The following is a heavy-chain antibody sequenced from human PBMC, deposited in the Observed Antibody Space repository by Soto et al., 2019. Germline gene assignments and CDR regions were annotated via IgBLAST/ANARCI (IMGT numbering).Heavy chain of an antibody. D-gene: IGHD6-19*01. J-gene: IGHJ4*02. CDR1: GFTFSSYA. CDR3: AKFTGYSSGWFDY. CDR2: ISGSGGST. V-gene: IGHV3-23*01. Sequence: GGSLRLSCAASGFTFSSYAMSWVRQAPGKGLECVSAISGSGGSTYYADSVKGRFTISRDNSKNTVYLQMNSLRAEDTAVYYCAKFTGYSSGWFDYWGQGTLVTVAS.